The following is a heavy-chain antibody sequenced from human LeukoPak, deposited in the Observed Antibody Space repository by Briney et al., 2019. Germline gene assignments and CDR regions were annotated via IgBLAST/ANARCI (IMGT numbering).Heavy chain of an antibody. D-gene: IGHD6-19*01. V-gene: IGHV4-39*01. Sequence: PSETLSLXCTVSGGSISSSSYYWDWSRQPPGKGLEWIGSIYYSGSTYYNPSLKSRVTISVDTSKNQFSLKLSSVTAADTAVYYCARLLARQWLVRFDYWGQGTLVTVSS. CDR2: IYYSGST. CDR1: GGSISSSSYY. J-gene: IGHJ4*02. CDR3: ARLLARQWLVRFDY.